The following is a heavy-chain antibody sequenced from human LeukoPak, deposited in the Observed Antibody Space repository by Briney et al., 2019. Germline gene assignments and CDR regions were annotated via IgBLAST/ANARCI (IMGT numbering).Heavy chain of an antibody. CDR2: IYTSGST. Sequence: SETLSLTCTVSGGSISSGSYYWSWIRQPAGKGLEWIGRIYTSGSTNYNPSLKSRVTISVDTSKNQFSLKLSSVTAADTAVYYCARSIAARPWAFDIWGQGTMVTVSS. CDR3: ARSIAARPWAFDI. CDR1: GGSISSGSYY. J-gene: IGHJ3*02. V-gene: IGHV4-61*02. D-gene: IGHD6-6*01.